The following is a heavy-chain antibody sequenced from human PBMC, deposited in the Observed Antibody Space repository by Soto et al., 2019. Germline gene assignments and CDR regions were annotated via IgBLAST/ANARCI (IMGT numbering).Heavy chain of an antibody. CDR3: AREVLGYCSGGSCYPAYYYYYGMDV. D-gene: IGHD2-15*01. V-gene: IGHV1-69*13. CDR2: IIPIFGTA. J-gene: IGHJ6*02. Sequence: GASVKVSCKASGGTFSSYAISWVRQAPGQGLEWMGGIIPIFGTANYAQKFQGRVTITADESTSTAYMELSSLRSEDTAVYYCAREVLGYCSGGSCYPAYYYYYGMDVWGQGTTVNVSS. CDR1: GGTFSSYA.